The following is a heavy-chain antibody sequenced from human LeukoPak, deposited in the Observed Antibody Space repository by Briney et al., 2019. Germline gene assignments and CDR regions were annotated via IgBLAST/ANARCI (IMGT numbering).Heavy chain of an antibody. CDR3: ASLDCSSTSCYAGWNWFDP. Sequence: QSGGSLRLSCAASGFTFSSYAMSWVRQAPGKGLECVSAISGSGGSTYYADSVKGRFTISRDNSKNTLYLQMNSLRAEDTAVYYCASLDCSSTSCYAGWNWFDPWGQGTLVTVSS. J-gene: IGHJ5*02. V-gene: IGHV3-23*01. D-gene: IGHD2-2*01. CDR1: GFTFSSYA. CDR2: ISGSGGST.